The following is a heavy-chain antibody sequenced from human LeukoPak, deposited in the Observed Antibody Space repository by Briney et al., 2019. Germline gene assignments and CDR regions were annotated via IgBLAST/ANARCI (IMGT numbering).Heavy chain of an antibody. CDR2: IYHSGST. J-gene: IGHJ4*02. V-gene: IGHV4-59*12. Sequence: SETLSLTCTVSGGSISSYYWSWIRQPPGKGLEWIGYIYHSGSTYYNPSLKSRVTISVDRSKNQFSLKLSSVTAADTAVYYCARTRATEIDYWGQGTLVTVSS. CDR1: GGSISSYY. CDR3: ARTRATEIDY. D-gene: IGHD1-26*01.